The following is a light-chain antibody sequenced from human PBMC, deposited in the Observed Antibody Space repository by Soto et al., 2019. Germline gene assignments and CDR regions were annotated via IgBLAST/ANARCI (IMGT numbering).Light chain of an antibody. CDR3: CSYAGSSTLYV. CDR1: SSDVGSYNL. J-gene: IGLJ1*01. Sequence: QSALTQPASVSGSPGQSITISCTGTSSDVGSYNLVSWYQQHPGKAPKLMIYEVSKRPSGVSNRFSGSKSGNTASLTISGLQAEDEADYYCCSYAGSSTLYVFGTRTKVTVL. V-gene: IGLV2-23*02. CDR2: EVS.